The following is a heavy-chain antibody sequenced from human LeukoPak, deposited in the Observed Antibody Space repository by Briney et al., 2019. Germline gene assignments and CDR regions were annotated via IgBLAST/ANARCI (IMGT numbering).Heavy chain of an antibody. D-gene: IGHD2-15*01. CDR3: AARSGGDPNWFDP. CDR1: GGSISSGGYS. V-gene: IGHV4-30-2*01. J-gene: IGHJ5*02. CDR2: IYHSGST. Sequence: SETLSLTCAVSGGSISSGGYSWSWIRQPPGKGLEWIGYIYHSGSTYYNPSLKSRVTISVDRSKNQFPLKLSSVTAADTAVYYCAARSGGDPNWFDPWGQGTLVTVSS.